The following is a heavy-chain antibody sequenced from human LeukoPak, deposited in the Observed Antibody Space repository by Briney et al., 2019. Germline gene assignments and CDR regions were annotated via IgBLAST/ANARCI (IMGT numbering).Heavy chain of an antibody. CDR2: ISGSGGST. V-gene: IGHV3-23*01. Sequence: GGSLRLSCAASGFTFSSYGMHWVRQAPGKGLEWVSAISGSGGSTYYADSVKGRFTISRDNSKNTLYLQMNSLRAEDTAVYYCAKSIAAAGTGWFDPWGQGTLVTVSS. CDR3: AKSIAAAGTGWFDP. CDR1: GFTFSSYG. D-gene: IGHD6-13*01. J-gene: IGHJ5*02.